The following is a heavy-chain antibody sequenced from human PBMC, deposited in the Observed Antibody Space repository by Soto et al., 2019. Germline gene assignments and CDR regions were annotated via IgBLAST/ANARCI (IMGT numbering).Heavy chain of an antibody. CDR3: ARDPKVGSRAFDI. CDR1: GGSVSSGSYY. CDR2: IYYSGST. D-gene: IGHD1-26*01. J-gene: IGHJ3*02. V-gene: IGHV4-61*01. Sequence: KPSETLSLTCTVSGGSVSSGSYYWSWIRQPPGKGLEWIGYIYYSGSTNYNPSLKSRVTISVDTSKNQFSLKLSSVTAADTAVYYCARDPKVGSRAFDIWGQGTMVTVSS.